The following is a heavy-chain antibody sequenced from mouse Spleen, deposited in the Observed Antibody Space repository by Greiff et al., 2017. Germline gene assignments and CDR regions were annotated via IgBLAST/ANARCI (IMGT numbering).Heavy chain of an antibody. D-gene: IGHD2-10*01. CDR3: ASQSSYGNYGMDY. CDR2: IWRGGST. J-gene: IGHJ4*01. CDR1: GFSLTSYG. Sequence: QVQLQQSGPSLVQPSQSLSITCTVSGFSLTSYGVHWVRQSPGKGLEWLGVIWRGGSTDYNAAFMSRLSITKDNSKSQVFFKMNSLQADDTAIYYCASQSSYGNYGMDYWGQGTSVTVSS. V-gene: IGHV2-5-1*01.